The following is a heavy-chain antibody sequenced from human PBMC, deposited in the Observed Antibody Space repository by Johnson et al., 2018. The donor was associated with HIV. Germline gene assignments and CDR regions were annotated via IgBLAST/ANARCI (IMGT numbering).Heavy chain of an antibody. V-gene: IGHV3-23*04. J-gene: IGHJ3*02. D-gene: IGHD2-8*02. Sequence: EVQLVESGGGLIQPGGSLRLSCAASGFTVSSNYMSWVRQAPGKGLEWVSAISGSDGSTYYADSVKGRFTISRDNSKNTLYLQMNSLRAEDTAVYYCAKDRDIVLVVYAIGAFDIWGQGTMVTVSS. CDR2: ISGSDGST. CDR3: AKDRDIVLVVYAIGAFDI. CDR1: GFTVSSNY.